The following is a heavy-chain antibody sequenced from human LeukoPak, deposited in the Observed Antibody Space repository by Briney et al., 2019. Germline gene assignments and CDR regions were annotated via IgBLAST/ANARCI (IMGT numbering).Heavy chain of an antibody. V-gene: IGHV4-59*01. D-gene: IGHD1-26*01. J-gene: IGHJ3*02. Sequence: SSQTLSLTCTVSGVSISSYYWSWIRQPPGKGLEWIGYIYYSGSTNYNPSLKSRVTISVDTSKNQFSLKLRSVTAADTAVYYCGRGSWDAFDIWGQGTMVTVSS. CDR3: GRGSWDAFDI. CDR2: IYYSGST. CDR1: GVSISSYY.